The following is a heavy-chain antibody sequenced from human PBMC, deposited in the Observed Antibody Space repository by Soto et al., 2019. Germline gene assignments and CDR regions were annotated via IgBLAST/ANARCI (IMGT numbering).Heavy chain of an antibody. CDR3: ARGGIAGHWFDP. CDR2: IFHSGST. V-gene: IGHV4-31*03. Sequence: SETLSLTCNVSGGYINSGGFYWSWIRQHPGKGLEWIGYIFHSGSTLYNPSLNSRVTLSADTSKNQLSLNLRSVTVADTAVYYWARGGIAGHWFDPWGQGTLVTVSS. CDR1: GGYINSGGFY. D-gene: IGHD3-10*01. J-gene: IGHJ5*02.